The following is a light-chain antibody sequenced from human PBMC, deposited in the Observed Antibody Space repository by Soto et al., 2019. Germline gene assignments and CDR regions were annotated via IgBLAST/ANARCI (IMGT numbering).Light chain of an antibody. Sequence: IQMTQSPSSLSASVGDRVTITCRASQSITNYLNWYQQKPGKAPKLLIYAASSLQSGVPSRFSASGSGTDFTLTISSLQPEDFATYYCQQSYRTPTFGQGTRLEIK. CDR1: QSITNY. V-gene: IGKV1-39*01. CDR3: QQSYRTPT. CDR2: AAS. J-gene: IGKJ5*01.